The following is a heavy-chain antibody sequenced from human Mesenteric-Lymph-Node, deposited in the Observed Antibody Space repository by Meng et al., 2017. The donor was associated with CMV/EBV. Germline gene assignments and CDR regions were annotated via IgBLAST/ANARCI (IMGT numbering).Heavy chain of an antibody. V-gene: IGHV3-23*03. CDR3: AKLSRFDP. Sequence: GGSLRLSCAASGFTFSSYAMSWVRLAPGKGLEWVSVIYSGGSSTYYADSAKGRFTISRDNSKNTLYLQMNSLRAEDTAVYYCAKLSRFDPWGQGTLVTVSS. J-gene: IGHJ5*02. CDR2: IYSGGSST. CDR1: GFTFSSYA.